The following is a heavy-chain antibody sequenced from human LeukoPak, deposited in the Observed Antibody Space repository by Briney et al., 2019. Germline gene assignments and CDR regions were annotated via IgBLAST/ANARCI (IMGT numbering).Heavy chain of an antibody. CDR2: IDYSGST. J-gene: IGHJ4*02. V-gene: IGHV4-59*01. CDR1: GGSISSYY. D-gene: IGHD1-1*01. CDR3: ARDLELERNRWNYFES. Sequence: PSETLSLTCTVSGGSISSYYWSWIRQPPGKGLEWFGCIDYSGSTQYNPSLKSRVTISVDTSKQQFSLKLSSVTAADTAVYYCARDLELERNRWNYFESWGQGTLVTVSS.